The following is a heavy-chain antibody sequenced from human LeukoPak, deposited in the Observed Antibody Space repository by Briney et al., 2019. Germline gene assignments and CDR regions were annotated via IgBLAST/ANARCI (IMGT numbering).Heavy chain of an antibody. V-gene: IGHV3-23*01. Sequence: QAWGSLRLSCAASGFTFSSYAMGWVRQAPGKGLEWVSAITASGGNTYYADSVKGRFTISGDNSKNTLYLQVNSLRAEDTAMYYCTRNPYYDFCCFDYWGQGTLVTVSS. D-gene: IGHD3-3*01. J-gene: IGHJ4*02. CDR3: TRNPYYDFCCFDY. CDR2: ITASGGNT. CDR1: GFTFSSYA.